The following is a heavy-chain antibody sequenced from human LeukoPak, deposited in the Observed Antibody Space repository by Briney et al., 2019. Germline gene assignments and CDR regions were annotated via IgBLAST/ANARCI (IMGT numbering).Heavy chain of an antibody. CDR2: IYDSGST. CDR1: GGSFSGYY. CDR3: AILAEYCNSGSCYLGWFDP. V-gene: IGHV4-59*01. J-gene: IGHJ5*02. Sequence: SETLSLTCAVYGGSFSGYYCSWIRQPPGKGLEWIGYIYDSGSTNYNPSLKSRVTMSVDTSKNQFSLKLSSVTAADTAVYYCAILAEYCNSGSCYLGWFDPWGQGTLVTVSS. D-gene: IGHD2-15*01.